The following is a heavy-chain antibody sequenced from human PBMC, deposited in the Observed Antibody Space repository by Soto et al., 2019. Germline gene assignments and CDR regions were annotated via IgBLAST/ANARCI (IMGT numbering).Heavy chain of an antibody. CDR2: ISAYNGNT. CDR3: ATSIQGMRAFGI. V-gene: IGHV1-18*04. CDR1: GYTFTSYG. Sequence: ASVKVSCKASGYTFTSYGISWVRQAPGQGLEWMGWISAYNGNTNYAQKLQGRVTMTTDTSTSTAYMELRSLRSDDTAVYYCATSIQGMRAFGIWGQGTMVTVSS. D-gene: IGHD2-21*01. J-gene: IGHJ3*02.